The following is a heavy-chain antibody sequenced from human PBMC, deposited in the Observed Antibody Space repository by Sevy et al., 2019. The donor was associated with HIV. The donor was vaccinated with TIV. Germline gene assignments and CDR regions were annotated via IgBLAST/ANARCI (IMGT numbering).Heavy chain of an antibody. CDR1: GGTFSSYA. D-gene: IGHD2-8*01. CDR2: INPLFGTA. V-gene: IGHV1-69*13. Sequence: ASVKVSCKASGGTFSSYALNWVRQAPGQGLEWMGGINPLFGTANYEYRLQGRVTITADESTSTGFLELSSLRSEDTAVYYCASSSGVGEWGYYFDYWGQGTLVTVSS. CDR3: ASSSGVGEWGYYFDY. J-gene: IGHJ4*02.